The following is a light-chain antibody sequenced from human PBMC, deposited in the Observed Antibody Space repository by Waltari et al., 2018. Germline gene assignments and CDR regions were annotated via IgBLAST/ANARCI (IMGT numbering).Light chain of an antibody. CDR1: SSDVGSFNL. V-gene: IGLV2-23*02. CDR3: CSYAGSTTFVV. Sequence: QSALTQPASVSGSPGQSITISCTGTSSDVGSFNLVSWYQLLPGKAPKLLISEVSQRPPGVSNRFSGSKSGITASLTISGLQAGDEADYYCCSYAGSTTFVVFGGGTKLTVL. CDR2: EVS. J-gene: IGLJ2*01.